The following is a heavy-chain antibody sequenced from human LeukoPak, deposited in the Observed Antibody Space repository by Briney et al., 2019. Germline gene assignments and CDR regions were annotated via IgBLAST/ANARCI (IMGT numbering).Heavy chain of an antibody. Sequence: GGSLRLSCAASGFTFSGSAMHWVRQASGKGLEWVGRIRSKANSYATAYAASVKGRFTISRDDSKNTAYLQMNSLKTEDTAVYYCTRPVRWAGATTGAFDPWGQGTLVTVSS. J-gene: IGHJ5*02. V-gene: IGHV3-73*01. D-gene: IGHD1-26*01. CDR2: IRSKANSYAT. CDR1: GFTFSGSA. CDR3: TRPVRWAGATTGAFDP.